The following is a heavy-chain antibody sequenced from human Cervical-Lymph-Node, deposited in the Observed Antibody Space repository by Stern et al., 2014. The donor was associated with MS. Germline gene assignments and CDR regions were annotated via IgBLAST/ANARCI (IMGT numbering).Heavy chain of an antibody. CDR2: INTNTGNP. D-gene: IGHD4/OR15-4a*01. CDR1: GYTFTTYG. J-gene: IGHJ6*02. CDR3: ARLFLGAIRYGMDV. V-gene: IGHV7-4-1*02. Sequence: QVQLVESGSELKKPGASVNVSCRASGYTFTTYGLNWVRQAPGQGLEWMGWINTNTGNPTYAQGLTGRFVFSLDTSVSTAYLQISSLQAEDTAVYYCARLFLGAIRYGMDVWGQGTTVTVSS.